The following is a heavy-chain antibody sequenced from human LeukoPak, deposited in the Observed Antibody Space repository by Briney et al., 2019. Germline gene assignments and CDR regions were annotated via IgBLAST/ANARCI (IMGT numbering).Heavy chain of an antibody. V-gene: IGHV4-59*01. J-gene: IGHJ5*02. CDR1: GGSISGYY. D-gene: IGHD2-15*01. Sequence: PSETLSLTCTVSGGSISGYYWNWIRQPPGKGLEWLGYIHSSGNTRYNPSLRSRVTMSVDTSKNQFSLKLNSVTATDTAVYYCGRAGRYCSGGSCYGENWFDPWGQETLVTVSS. CDR2: IHSSGNT. CDR3: GRAGRYCSGGSCYGENWFDP.